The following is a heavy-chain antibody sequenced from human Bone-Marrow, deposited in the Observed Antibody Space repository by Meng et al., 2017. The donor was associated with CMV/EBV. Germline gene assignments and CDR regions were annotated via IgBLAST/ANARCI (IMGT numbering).Heavy chain of an antibody. Sequence: GESLKISCKGSAYDFTNYWIAWVRQMPGKGLEWMGMIFPGDSDTKYSPSFQGQVTMSVDKSTSTAYLQWSRLKASDTAMYYCARHSYCSGGSCHRNLAYWGQGPLVPFYS. J-gene: IGHJ4*02. D-gene: IGHD2-15*01. CDR1: AYDFTNYW. CDR3: ARHSYCSGGSCHRNLAY. V-gene: IGHV5-51*01. CDR2: IFPGDSDT.